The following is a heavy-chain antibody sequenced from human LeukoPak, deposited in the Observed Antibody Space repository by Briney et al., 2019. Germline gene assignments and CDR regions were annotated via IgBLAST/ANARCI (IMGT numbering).Heavy chain of an antibody. Sequence: GGSLRLSCAASGFTFDDYAMHWVRQAPGKGLEWVAVISYDGSNKYYADSVKGRFTISRDNSKSTLYLQMNSLRAEDTAVYYCAKDLAGYFDYWGQGTLVTVSS. CDR3: AKDLAGYFDY. D-gene: IGHD3-10*01. CDR2: ISYDGSNK. CDR1: GFTFDDYA. V-gene: IGHV3-30*18. J-gene: IGHJ4*02.